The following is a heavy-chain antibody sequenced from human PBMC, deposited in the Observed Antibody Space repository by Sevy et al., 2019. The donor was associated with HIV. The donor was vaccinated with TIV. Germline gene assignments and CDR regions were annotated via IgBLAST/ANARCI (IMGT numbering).Heavy chain of an antibody. CDR1: GGSISTGDYY. D-gene: IGHD5-18*01. CDR3: ARSQNVDSAPFDY. Sequence: SETLSLTCTVSGGSISTGDYYWSWIRQPTGKDLVWIGNFFYSDSPHYSPSLKSRLTISVDMSKNKVYLKLSYVTAADTAVYFCARSQNVDSAPFDYWGQGALVTVSS. CDR2: FFYSDSP. J-gene: IGHJ4*02. V-gene: IGHV4-30-4*01.